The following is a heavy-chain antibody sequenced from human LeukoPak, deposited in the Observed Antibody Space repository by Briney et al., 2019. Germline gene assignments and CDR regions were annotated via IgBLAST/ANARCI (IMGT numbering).Heavy chain of an antibody. CDR3: ARPEMGATPNGAFDI. CDR2: ISYDGSNK. J-gene: IGHJ3*02. V-gene: IGHV3-30*04. CDR1: GFTFSSYA. D-gene: IGHD1-26*01. Sequence: GGSLRLSCAACGFTFSSYAMHWVRQAPGKGLEWVAVISYDGSNKYYADSVKGRFTISRDNSKNTLYLQMNSLRAEDTAVYYCARPEMGATPNGAFDIWGQGTMVTVSS.